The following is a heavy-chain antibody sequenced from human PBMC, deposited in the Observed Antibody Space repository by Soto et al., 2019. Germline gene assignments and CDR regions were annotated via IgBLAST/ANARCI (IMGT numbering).Heavy chain of an antibody. CDR3: AKSVGFYYYYGMDV. CDR1: GFTFSSYA. CDR2: ISGSGGNT. Sequence: GGSLRLSCAASGFTFSSYAMSWVRQAPGKGLEWVSTISGSGGNTYYADSVKGRFTISRDNSKNTLYLQMNSLRAEDTAVYYCAKSVGFYYYYGMDVWGQGTTVTVSS. D-gene: IGHD6-25*01. V-gene: IGHV3-23*01. J-gene: IGHJ6*02.